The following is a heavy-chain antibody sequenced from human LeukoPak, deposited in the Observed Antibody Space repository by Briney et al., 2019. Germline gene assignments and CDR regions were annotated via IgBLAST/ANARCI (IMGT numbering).Heavy chain of an antibody. J-gene: IGHJ3*02. D-gene: IGHD3-9*01. Sequence: GGSLRLSCAASGFTFSSYSMNWVRQAPGKGLEWVSYISSSSSTIYYADSVKGRFTISRDNAKNSLYLQMNSLGAEDTAVYYCARGVYYDILTGAFDIWGQGTMVTVSS. CDR2: ISSSSSTI. CDR3: ARGVYYDILTGAFDI. V-gene: IGHV3-48*04. CDR1: GFTFSSYS.